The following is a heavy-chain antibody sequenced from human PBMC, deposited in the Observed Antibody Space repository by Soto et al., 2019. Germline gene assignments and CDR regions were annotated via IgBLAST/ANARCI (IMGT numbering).Heavy chain of an antibody. V-gene: IGHV1-69*01. Sequence: QVQLVQSGAEVKKPGSSVKVSCKASGGTFSSYAISWVRQAPGQGLEWMGGIIPIFGTANYAQKFRGRVTINADESTSTADMELSILRSEDTAVYYGAREDYCSGGSRYTDCWGQGALVIVTT. CDR3: AREDYCSGGSRYTDC. CDR2: IIPIFGTA. J-gene: IGHJ4*02. D-gene: IGHD2-15*01. CDR1: GGTFSSYA.